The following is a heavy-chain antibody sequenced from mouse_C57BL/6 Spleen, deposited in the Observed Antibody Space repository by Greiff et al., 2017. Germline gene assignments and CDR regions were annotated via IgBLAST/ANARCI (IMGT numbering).Heavy chain of an antibody. CDR2: ISYSGST. Sequence: EVQLVESGPGMVKPSQSLSLTCTVTGYSITSGYDWHWIRHFPGNKLEWMGYISYSGSTNYNPSLKSRISITHDTSKNHFFLKLNSVTTEDTATYYCARGGYGSGYFDYWGQGTTLTVSS. V-gene: IGHV3-1*01. J-gene: IGHJ2*01. CDR3: ARGGYGSGYFDY. D-gene: IGHD1-1*01. CDR1: GYSITSGYD.